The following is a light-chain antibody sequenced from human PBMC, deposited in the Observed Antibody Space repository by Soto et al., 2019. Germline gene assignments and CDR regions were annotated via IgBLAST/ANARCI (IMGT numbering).Light chain of an antibody. CDR2: VAS. CDR1: PSINNY. Sequence: DIQMTQSPSSLSASVGDRVTITCRASPSINNYLNWYQQKAGKAPKLLIYVASNLQSGVPSRFSGSGSGTDFTLTIRGLQPKDFATYYYQQTYNTPLTFGQGTKVELK. V-gene: IGKV1-39*01. CDR3: QQTYNTPLT. J-gene: IGKJ1*01.